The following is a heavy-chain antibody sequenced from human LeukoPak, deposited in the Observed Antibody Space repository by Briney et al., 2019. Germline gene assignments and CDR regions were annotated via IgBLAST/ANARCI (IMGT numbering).Heavy chain of an antibody. V-gene: IGHV3-48*03. Sequence: GGSLRLSCAASGFTFSSYEMNWVRQAPGKGLEWVSYISSSGSTIYYADSVKGRFTISRDNAKNSLYLQMNSLRAEDTAVYYCARDYGGNGYFDYWGQGTLVTVSS. CDR3: ARDYGGNGYFDY. CDR1: GFTFSSYE. CDR2: ISSSGSTI. D-gene: IGHD4-23*01. J-gene: IGHJ4*02.